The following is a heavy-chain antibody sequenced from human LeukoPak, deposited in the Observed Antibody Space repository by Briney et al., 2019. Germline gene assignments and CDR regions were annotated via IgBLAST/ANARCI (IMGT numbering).Heavy chain of an antibody. V-gene: IGHV3-30*03. J-gene: IGHJ6*03. Sequence: GGSLTLSCAASGFTLRNYDINWVRQAPGKGLGWVAGISYDGRNKYYADSVKGRFTISRDNSKNTLYLHMHSLRAEDTAVYYCARESRGRTYYYYYMDVWGKGTPVTVSS. CDR2: ISYDGRNK. CDR3: ARESRGRTYYYYYMDV. CDR1: GFTLRNYD.